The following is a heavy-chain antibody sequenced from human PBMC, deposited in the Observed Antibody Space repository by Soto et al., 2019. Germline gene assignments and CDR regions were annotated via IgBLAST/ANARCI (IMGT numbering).Heavy chain of an antibody. V-gene: IGHV4-31*03. CDR2: IYYSGST. CDR3: ARAEIYGDYVSWYFDL. Sequence: QVQLQESGPGLVKSSQTLSLTCTVSGGSITSDDYSWSWIRQHPGKGLEWIGDIYYSGSTHYKPSLMSRLSISVDSSKSHFSLKLSSVTAADTSVYYCARAEIYGDYVSWYFDLWGRGTLVTVSS. J-gene: IGHJ2*01. D-gene: IGHD4-17*01. CDR1: GGSITSDDYS.